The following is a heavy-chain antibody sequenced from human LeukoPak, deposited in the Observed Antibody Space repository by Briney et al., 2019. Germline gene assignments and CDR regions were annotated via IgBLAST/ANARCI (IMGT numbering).Heavy chain of an antibody. Sequence: GASVKVSCKASGYTFTSYGISWVRQAPGQGLEWMGWISAYNGNTNYAQKLQGRVTMTTDTSTSTVYMELSRLRSEDTAVYYCAREGPYPDAFDIWGQGTMVTVSS. V-gene: IGHV1-18*01. CDR3: AREGPYPDAFDI. J-gene: IGHJ3*02. CDR2: ISAYNGNT. CDR1: GYTFTSYG.